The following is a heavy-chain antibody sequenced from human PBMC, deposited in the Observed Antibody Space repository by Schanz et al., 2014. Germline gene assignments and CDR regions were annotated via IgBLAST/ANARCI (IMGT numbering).Heavy chain of an antibody. J-gene: IGHJ4*02. CDR3: AKTLFPGGTQTFGN. V-gene: IGHV3-74*02. CDR1: GFTFSSHW. CDR2: INSVGSNT. D-gene: IGHD2-8*02. Sequence: EVQLVESGGGVVQPGRSLRLSCAASGFTFSSHWMHWVRQDPGKGLVWVARINSVGSNTDYADSVTGRFTISRDNAKNTLYLQMNSLRPEDTAVYYCAKTLFPGGTQTFGNWGRGTLVTVSS.